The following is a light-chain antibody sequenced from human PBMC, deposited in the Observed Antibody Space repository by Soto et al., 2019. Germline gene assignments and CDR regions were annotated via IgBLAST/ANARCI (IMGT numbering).Light chain of an antibody. V-gene: IGKV1-39*01. CDR1: QSISNF. J-gene: IGKJ2*01. Sequence: DIQMTQSPSSLSASVGDRVTITCRASQSISNFLSWYQQKPGKAPKLLIYAASSLQSGVPSRFSGSRSGTDFTLSISSLQPEDFATYYCQQSFSTPLYTFGHGTKLEIK. CDR3: QQSFSTPLYT. CDR2: AAS.